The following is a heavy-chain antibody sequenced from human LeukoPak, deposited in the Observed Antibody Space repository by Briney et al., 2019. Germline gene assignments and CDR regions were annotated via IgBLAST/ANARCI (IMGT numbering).Heavy chain of an antibody. J-gene: IGHJ4*02. CDR3: AKDGASSNLYYFDY. CDR1: GFTFSSYA. Sequence: GGSLRLSCAASGFTFSSYAMSWVRQAPGKGLEWVSAISGSGGSTYYADSVKGRFTISRDNSKNTLFLQMDSLRAEDTAVYYCAKDGASSNLYYFDYWGQGTLVTVSS. D-gene: IGHD6-13*01. CDR2: ISGSGGST. V-gene: IGHV3-23*01.